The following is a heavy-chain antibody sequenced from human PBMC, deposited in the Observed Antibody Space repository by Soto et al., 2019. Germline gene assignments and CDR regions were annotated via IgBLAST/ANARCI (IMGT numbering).Heavy chain of an antibody. CDR1: GYPVTAYY. J-gene: IGHJ3*02. Sequence: QLHLVQSGAVVKKPGASVTVSCSASGYPVTAYYMHWVRQAPGRGLEWMGGINPATGAAKYTQTFQGRVTITRDTATSTVFMELRGLTSEDTAFFYGAIGGGVGVAGSAAFDMWGQGTLVTVSS. CDR3: AIGGGVGVAGSAAFDM. V-gene: IGHV1-2*02. D-gene: IGHD3-3*01. CDR2: INPATGAA.